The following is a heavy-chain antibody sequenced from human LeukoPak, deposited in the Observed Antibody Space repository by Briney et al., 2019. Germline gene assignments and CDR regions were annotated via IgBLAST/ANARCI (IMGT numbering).Heavy chain of an antibody. CDR2: IYPGDSDN. V-gene: IGHV5-51*01. Sequence: GESLKISCKGSGYSFTSYWTGWVRQMAGEGLEWMGIIYPGDSDNRYSPSFQGQVTISADTSISTAHLQWGSLKASDTAMYYCARLTGDYGGDYFDYWGQGTLVTVSS. D-gene: IGHD4-17*01. J-gene: IGHJ4*02. CDR3: ARLTGDYGGDYFDY. CDR1: GYSFTSYW.